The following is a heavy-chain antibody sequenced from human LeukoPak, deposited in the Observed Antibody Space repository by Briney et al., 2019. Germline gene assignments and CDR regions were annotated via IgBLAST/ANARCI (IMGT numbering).Heavy chain of an antibody. CDR1: GGFISSYY. D-gene: IGHD3-9*01. V-gene: IGHV4-59*01. Sequence: SETLSLTCNISGGFISSYYWSWIRQPPGKGLEWIGYIYYSGGTNYNPSLESRVTILVDTSKNQFSLGLSAVTAADTAVYYCARGLDILTGSDYWGQGTLVTVSS. J-gene: IGHJ4*02. CDR2: IYYSGGT. CDR3: ARGLDILTGSDY.